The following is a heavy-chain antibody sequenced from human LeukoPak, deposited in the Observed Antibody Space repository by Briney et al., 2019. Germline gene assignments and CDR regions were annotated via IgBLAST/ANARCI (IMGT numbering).Heavy chain of an antibody. CDR3: ASGYDSSGPPFDP. D-gene: IGHD3-22*01. CDR1: GFTFSSYA. J-gene: IGHJ5*02. Sequence: GGSLRLSCAASGFTFSSYAMHWVRQAPGKGLEWVAVISYDGSNKYYADSVKGRFTISRDNFKNTLYLQMNSLRAEDTAVYYCASGYDSSGPPFDPWGQGTLVTVSS. V-gene: IGHV3-30*01. CDR2: ISYDGSNK.